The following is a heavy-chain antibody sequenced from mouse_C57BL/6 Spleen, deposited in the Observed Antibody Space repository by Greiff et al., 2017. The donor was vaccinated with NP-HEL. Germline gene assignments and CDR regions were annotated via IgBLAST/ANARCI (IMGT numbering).Heavy chain of an antibody. Sequence: QVQLKQPGTELVKPGASVKLSCKASGYTFTSYWMHWVKQRPGQGLEWIGNINPSNGGTNYNEKFKSKATLTVDKSSSTAYMQLSSLTSEDSAVYYCARGGYGSSTYYAMDYWGQGTSVTVSS. CDR3: ARGGYGSSTYYAMDY. D-gene: IGHD1-1*01. V-gene: IGHV1-53*01. CDR1: GYTFTSYW. J-gene: IGHJ4*01. CDR2: INPSNGGT.